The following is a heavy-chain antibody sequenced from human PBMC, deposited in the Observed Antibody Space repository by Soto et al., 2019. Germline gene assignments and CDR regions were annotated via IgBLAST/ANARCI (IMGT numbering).Heavy chain of an antibody. J-gene: IGHJ5*01. D-gene: IGHD2-15*01. CDR3: VSDGAGGYGLGWFDP. CDR1: GDSISRGGYY. CDR2: IYHTGST. V-gene: IGHV4-31*03. Sequence: QVQLQESGPGMVKPSQTLSLTCTVSGDSISRGGYYYNWIRHLPGKGLEWIGYIYHTGSTNYNPSLKRRVTISVETSKKQMSREMRSVTAADTAVYYCVSDGAGGYGLGWFDPWGQGTLVTVSS.